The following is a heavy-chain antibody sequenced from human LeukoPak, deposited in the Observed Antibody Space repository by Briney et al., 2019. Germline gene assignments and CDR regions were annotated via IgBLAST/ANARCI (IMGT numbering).Heavy chain of an antibody. D-gene: IGHD3-22*01. V-gene: IGHV4-34*01. Sequence: SETLSLTXAVYGGSFSGYYWSWIRQPPGKGLEWIGEINHSGSTNYNPSLKSRVTISVDTSKNQFSLKLSSVTAADTAVYYCARARPRITMIVVVSGSVDYWGQGTLVTVSS. CDR1: GGSFSGYY. J-gene: IGHJ4*02. CDR2: INHSGST. CDR3: ARARPRITMIVVVSGSVDY.